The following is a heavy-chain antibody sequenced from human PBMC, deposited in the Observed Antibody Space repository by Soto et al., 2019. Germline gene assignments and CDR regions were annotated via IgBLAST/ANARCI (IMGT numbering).Heavy chain of an antibody. Sequence: PSETLSLTCTVSGGSISSSSYYWGWIRQAPGKGLEWIGRIYYSGSTNYNPSLKSRVTISVDTSKNQFSLKLSSVTAADTAVYYCARGDCSSTSCYRGMDYYYGMDVWGQGTTVTVSS. J-gene: IGHJ6*02. CDR1: GGSISSSSYY. CDR3: ARGDCSSTSCYRGMDYYYGMDV. V-gene: IGHV4-39*01. D-gene: IGHD2-2*02. CDR2: IYYSGST.